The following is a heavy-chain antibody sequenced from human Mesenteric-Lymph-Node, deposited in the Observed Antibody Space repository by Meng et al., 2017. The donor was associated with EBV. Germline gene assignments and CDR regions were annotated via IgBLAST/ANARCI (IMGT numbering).Heavy chain of an antibody. Sequence: QGDSVQALTKGKGTGSPVSVFCKACGSSHNSCTSGWVRQAPGQELDGKIVHIRFIGSPNYANKRQGRSTINADKSMSTVYMYLSSVSSEESSFDYCASYSDSSDLSFYYWGQGTLVTVSS. CDR2: HIRFIGSP. CDR3: ASYSDSSDLSFYY. CDR1: GSSHNSCT. V-gene: IGHV1-69*06. J-gene: IGHJ1*01. D-gene: IGHD3-22*01.